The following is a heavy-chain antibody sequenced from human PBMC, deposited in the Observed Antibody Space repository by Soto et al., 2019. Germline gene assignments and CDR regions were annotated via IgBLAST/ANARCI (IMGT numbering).Heavy chain of an antibody. Sequence: RGSLRLSCAASGFTFSTYMMTWVRQAPGKGLEWVSAISSAGTSTYYADSVKGRFTISRDNSKNTLYLQMNSLRAEDTAVYYCAKDPPYSSSSTYYYGMDVWGQGTTVTVSS. V-gene: IGHV3-23*01. CDR1: GFTFSTYM. CDR2: ISSAGTST. J-gene: IGHJ6*02. CDR3: AKDPPYSSSSTYYYGMDV. D-gene: IGHD6-6*01.